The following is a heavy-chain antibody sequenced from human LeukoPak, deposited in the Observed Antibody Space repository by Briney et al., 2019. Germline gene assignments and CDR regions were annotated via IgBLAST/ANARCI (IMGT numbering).Heavy chain of an antibody. J-gene: IGHJ4*02. V-gene: IGHV4-30-4*08. CDR3: ARGGHLDDFWSGYYFY. CDR1: GGSISSGDYY. CDR2: IYYSGST. Sequence: PSQTLSLTCTVSGGSISSGDYYWSWIRQPPGKGLEWIGYIYYSGSTYYNPSLKSRVTISVDTSKNQFSLKLSSVTAADTAAYYCARGGHLDDFWSGYYFYWGQGTLVTVSS. D-gene: IGHD3-3*01.